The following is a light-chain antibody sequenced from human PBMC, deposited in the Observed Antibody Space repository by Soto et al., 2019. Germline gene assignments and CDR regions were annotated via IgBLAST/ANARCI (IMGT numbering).Light chain of an antibody. J-gene: IGLJ1*01. CDR1: SSDVGGYNY. CDR2: EVS. V-gene: IGLV2-14*01. CDR3: SSHTSYSTRV. Sequence: QSALTQPASVSGSPGQSIAISCTGTSSDVGGYNYVSWYQQHPGKAPKLMIHEVSNRPSGISDRFSGSKSGNTASLTISGLLADDEADYYCSSHTSYSTRVFGTGTKVTVL.